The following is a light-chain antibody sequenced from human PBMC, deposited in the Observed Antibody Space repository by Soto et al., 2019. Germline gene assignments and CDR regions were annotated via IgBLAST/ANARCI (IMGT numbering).Light chain of an antibody. CDR1: QSIDNF. CDR2: DAS. V-gene: IGKV1-39*01. Sequence: DIQMTQSPSSLSASVGDRVTITCRASQSIDNFLNWYQHKPGKAPKLLIYDASSLQSGVPSRFSGSGSGRDFTLTITRLQPEDFATYYCQQSYSSSANIFGQGTKV. CDR3: QQSYSSSANI. J-gene: IGKJ2*01.